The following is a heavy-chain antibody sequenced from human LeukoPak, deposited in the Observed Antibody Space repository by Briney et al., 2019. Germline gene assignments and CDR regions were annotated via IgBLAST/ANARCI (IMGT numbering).Heavy chain of an antibody. CDR1: GFTFSSYG. D-gene: IGHD6-19*01. J-gene: IGHJ4*02. Sequence: GGSLRPSCAASGFTFSSYGMHWVRQAPGKGLEWVAFIRYDGSNKYYADSVKGRFTISRDNSKNTLYLQMNSLRAEDTAVYYCAKGEAVAGTWVDYWGQGTLVTVSS. CDR3: AKGEAVAGTWVDY. CDR2: IRYDGSNK. V-gene: IGHV3-30*02.